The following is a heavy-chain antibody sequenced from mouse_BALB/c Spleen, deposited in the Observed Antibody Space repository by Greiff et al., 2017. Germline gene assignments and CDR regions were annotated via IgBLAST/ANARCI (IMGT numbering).Heavy chain of an antibody. CDR1: GFNIKDTY. J-gene: IGHJ3*01. Sequence: EVKLMESGAELVKPGASVKLSCTASGFNIKDTYMHWVKQRPEQGLEWIGRIDPANGNTKYDPKFQGKATITADTSSNTAYLQLSSLTSEDTAVYYCARNYGPLFAYWGQGTLVTVSA. V-gene: IGHV14-3*02. CDR2: IDPANGNT. CDR3: ARNYGPLFAY. D-gene: IGHD1-2*01.